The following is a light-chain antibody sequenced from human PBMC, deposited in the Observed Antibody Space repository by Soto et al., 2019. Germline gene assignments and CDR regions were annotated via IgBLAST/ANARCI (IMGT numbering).Light chain of an antibody. V-gene: IGKV3-11*01. Sequence: PGERATLSCRASQSVTNSLAWYQHKPGQAPRLLVYDASNRATGIPTRFSGSGSGTDFTLTISNLEPEDFAVYYCQQHISWPLTFGGGTKVDIK. J-gene: IGKJ4*01. CDR2: DAS. CDR1: QSVTNS. CDR3: QQHISWPLT.